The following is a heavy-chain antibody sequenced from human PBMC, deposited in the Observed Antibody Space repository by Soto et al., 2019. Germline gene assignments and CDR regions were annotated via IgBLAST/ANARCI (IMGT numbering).Heavy chain of an antibody. D-gene: IGHD6-19*01. CDR2: ISSSSSTI. V-gene: IGHV3-48*02. J-gene: IGHJ2*01. CDR3: ARDSRGCYWYFEL. Sequence: EVQLVESGGGLVQPGGSLRLSCVASGVTFSSYSRNWVRQAPGKGLEWVSYISSSSSTIAYADSVKGRFTISRDNAKNSLYLQMNSLRDEDTAVYYCARDSRGCYWYFELWGRGTLVTVSS. CDR1: GVTFSSYS.